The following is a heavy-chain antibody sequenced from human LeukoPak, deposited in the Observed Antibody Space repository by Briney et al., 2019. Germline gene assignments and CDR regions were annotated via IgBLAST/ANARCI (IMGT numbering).Heavy chain of an antibody. Sequence: KTSETLSLTCTVSGGSISSGGYYWSWIRQPPGKGLEWIGYIYHSGSTYYNPSLKSRVTISVDRSKNQFSLKLSSVTAADTAVYYCARPNGVVSHAFDIWGQGTMVTVSS. J-gene: IGHJ3*02. V-gene: IGHV4-30-2*01. CDR3: ARPNGVVSHAFDI. CDR2: IYHSGST. CDR1: GGSISSGGYY. D-gene: IGHD2-21*01.